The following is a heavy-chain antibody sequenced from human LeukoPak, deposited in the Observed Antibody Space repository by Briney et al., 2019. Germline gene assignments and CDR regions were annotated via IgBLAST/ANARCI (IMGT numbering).Heavy chain of an antibody. CDR3: ARAPPGDHLPGRGYYYYYMDV. D-gene: IGHD3-3*01. Sequence: GASVKVSCKASGGTFSSYAIIWVRQAPGQGLEWMGVTIPILGTENYAQKFQGRVTITADESTGTAYMELSSLRSEDTAVYYCARAPPGDHLPGRGYYYYYMDVWGEGTTVTISS. CDR2: TIPILGTE. V-gene: IGHV1-69*13. J-gene: IGHJ6*03. CDR1: GGTFSSYA.